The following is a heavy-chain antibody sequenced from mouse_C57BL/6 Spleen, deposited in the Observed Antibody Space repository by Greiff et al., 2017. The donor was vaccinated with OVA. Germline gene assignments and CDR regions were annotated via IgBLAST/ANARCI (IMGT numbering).Heavy chain of an antibody. Sequence: QVQLQQPGAELVMPGASVKLSCKASGYTFTSYWMHWVKQRPGQGLEWIGEIDPSDSYTNYNQKFKGKSTLTVDKSSSTAYMQLSSLTSEDSAVYYCASSSSRYFDVWGTGTTVTVSS. CDR1: GYTFTSYW. D-gene: IGHD1-1*01. CDR2: IDPSDSYT. J-gene: IGHJ1*03. CDR3: ASSSSRYFDV. V-gene: IGHV1-69*01.